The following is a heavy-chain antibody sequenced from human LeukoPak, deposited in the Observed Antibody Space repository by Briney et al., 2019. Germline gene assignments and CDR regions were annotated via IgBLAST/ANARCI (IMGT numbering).Heavy chain of an antibody. V-gene: IGHV3-7*01. J-gene: IGHJ5*02. CDR1: GFTFSSYW. CDR3: ARDDDYVWGSYRS. Sequence: PGGSLRLSCAAAGFTFSSYWMSWVRQAPGKGLEWVANIKQDGSEKYYVDSVKGRFTISRDNAKNSLYLQMNSLRAEDTAVYYCARDDDYVWGSYRSWGQGTLVTVSS. D-gene: IGHD3-16*02. CDR2: IKQDGSEK.